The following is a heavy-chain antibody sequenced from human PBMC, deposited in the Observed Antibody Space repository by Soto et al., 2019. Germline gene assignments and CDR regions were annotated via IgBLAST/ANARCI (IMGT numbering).Heavy chain of an antibody. CDR1: GFTFSDYP. CDR3: ARATPPFDS. D-gene: IGHD2-15*01. J-gene: IGHJ4*02. CDR2: IRTISSAI. V-gene: IGHV3-48*01. Sequence: QLVESGGGLVQPGGSLRLSCAASGFTFSDYPMNWVRQAPGKGLEWVSSIRTISSAIYFADSVRGRFTISRDNARNSLYLQMTSLRGEDTAVYYCARATPPFDSWGQGTLVTVSS.